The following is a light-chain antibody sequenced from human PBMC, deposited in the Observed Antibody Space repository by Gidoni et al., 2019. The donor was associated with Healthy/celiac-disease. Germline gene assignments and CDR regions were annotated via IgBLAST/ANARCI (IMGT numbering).Light chain of an antibody. CDR3: QQYYSYPWT. Sequence: AIRMTQSPSSLSASTGDRVTITCRASPGISSYLAWYQQKPGKAPKLLIYAASTLQSGVPSRFSGRGSGTDFTLTISCLQSEDFATYYCQQYYSYPWTFGQGTKVEIK. J-gene: IGKJ1*01. CDR1: PGISSY. V-gene: IGKV1-8*01. CDR2: AAS.